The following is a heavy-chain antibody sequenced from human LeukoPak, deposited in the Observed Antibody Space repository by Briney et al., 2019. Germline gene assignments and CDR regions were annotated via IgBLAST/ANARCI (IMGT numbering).Heavy chain of an antibody. V-gene: IGHV1-2*02. CDR2: INPNSGGT. CDR3: ATRGYQLLRWDY. CDR1: GYTFTGYY. Sequence: ASVKVSCKASGYTFTGYYMHWVRQAPGQGLEWMGWINPNSGGTNYAQKFQGRVTMTTDTSTSTAYMELRSLRSDDTAVYYCATRGYQLLRWDYWGQGTLVTVSS. J-gene: IGHJ4*02. D-gene: IGHD2-2*01.